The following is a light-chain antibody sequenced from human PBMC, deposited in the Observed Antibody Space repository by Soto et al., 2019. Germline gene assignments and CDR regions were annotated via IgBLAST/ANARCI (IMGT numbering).Light chain of an antibody. CDR2: DSN. J-gene: IGLJ2*01. V-gene: IGLV1-51*01. CDR1: SANIGGNY. Sequence: QSVLTQPPSVSAAPGQRVTISCSGSSANIGGNYVSWYQHLPGTAPKLVSYDSNKRPSEIPDRFSGSKSGTSATLDITGLPTGDEADYYCGAWDGRLSVVLFGGGTKLTAL. CDR3: GAWDGRLSVVL.